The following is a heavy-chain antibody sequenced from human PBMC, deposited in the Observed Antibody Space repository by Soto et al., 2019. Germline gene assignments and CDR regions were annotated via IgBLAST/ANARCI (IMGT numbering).Heavy chain of an antibody. J-gene: IGHJ4*02. D-gene: IGHD3-3*01. Sequence: QVQLVESGGGVIQPGKSLRLSCSASGFAFSTYAMHWVRQAPGKGLEWVAVIWADGSRQFYADSVKGRFTVSRDNSQNTLFLQMNSLRGDDAALDYCVGGNGYWGLGDYWGQGTLVTVSS. V-gene: IGHV3-33*08. CDR2: IWADGSRQ. CDR1: GFAFSTYA. CDR3: VGGNGYWGLGDY.